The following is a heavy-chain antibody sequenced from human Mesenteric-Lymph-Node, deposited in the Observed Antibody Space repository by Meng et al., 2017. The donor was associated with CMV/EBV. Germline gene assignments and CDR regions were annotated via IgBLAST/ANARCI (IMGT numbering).Heavy chain of an antibody. Sequence: GESLKISCAVSGFTFTIYGMHWVRQAPGKGLVWVSRINSDGSSTNYADSVKGRFTISRDNSKNTLYLQMNSLRAEDTAVYYCAREVIAAGGYYGMDVWGQGTTVTVSS. J-gene: IGHJ6*02. CDR1: GFTFTIYG. CDR2: INSDGSST. V-gene: IGHV3-74*01. CDR3: AREVIAAGGYYGMDV. D-gene: IGHD6-13*01.